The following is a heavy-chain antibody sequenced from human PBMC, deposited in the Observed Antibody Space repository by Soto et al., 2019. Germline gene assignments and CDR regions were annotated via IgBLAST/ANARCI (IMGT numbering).Heavy chain of an antibody. CDR2: INHSGST. Sequence: SETLSLTCAVYGGSFSGYYWSWIRQPPGKGLEWIGEINHSGSTNYNPSLKSRVTISVDTSKNQFSLKLSSVTAADTAVYYCARGGHCSSTSCYRNWFDPRGQGTLVTVSS. J-gene: IGHJ5*02. V-gene: IGHV4-34*01. D-gene: IGHD2-2*01. CDR1: GGSFSGYY. CDR3: ARGGHCSSTSCYRNWFDP.